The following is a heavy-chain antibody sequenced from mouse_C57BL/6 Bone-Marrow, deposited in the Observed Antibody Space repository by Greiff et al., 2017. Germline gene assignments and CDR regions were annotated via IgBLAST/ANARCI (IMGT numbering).Heavy chain of an antibody. D-gene: IGHD2-10*01. V-gene: IGHV8-8*01. Sequence: QVTLKESGPGILRPSQTLSLTCSFSGFSLRTVGMGVGWIRQPSGKGLEWLAQIWWDDDKYYNPALKSRLTSSKDTSKNQVFLKIDNVDTTDTSTYYCARIESLLSYYFDYWGQGTTLTVSS. J-gene: IGHJ2*01. CDR2: IWWDDDK. CDR1: GFSLRTVGMG. CDR3: ARIESLLSYYFDY.